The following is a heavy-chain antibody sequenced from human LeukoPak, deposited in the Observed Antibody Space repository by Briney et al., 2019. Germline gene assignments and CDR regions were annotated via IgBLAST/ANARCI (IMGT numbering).Heavy chain of an antibody. CDR3: AREPLLSGSGSYGADY. Sequence: PGGSLRLSCAASGFTFSSYGMHWVRQAPGKGLEGVAVIWYDGSNKYYADSVKGRFTISRDNSKNTLYLQMNSLRAEDTAVYYCAREPLLSGSGSYGADYWGQGTLVTVSS. V-gene: IGHV3-33*01. D-gene: IGHD3-10*01. CDR2: IWYDGSNK. J-gene: IGHJ4*02. CDR1: GFTFSSYG.